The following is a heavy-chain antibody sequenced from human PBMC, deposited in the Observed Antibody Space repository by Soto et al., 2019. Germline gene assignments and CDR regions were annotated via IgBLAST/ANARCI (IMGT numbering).Heavy chain of an antibody. CDR1: GGSFSGYY. D-gene: IGHD2-2*01. CDR3: ARGIGYCSSINCYSSRRLRFDP. J-gene: IGHJ5*02. Sequence: SETLSLTCAVYGGSFSGYYWAWIRHSPEKGLEWIGEVNHSGTTYYNPSLKTRVTIPVHTPKNQFSLKMSSVTAADTAVYYCARGIGYCSSINCYSSRRLRFDPWGQGTLVTVSS. V-gene: IGHV4-34*01. CDR2: VNHSGTT.